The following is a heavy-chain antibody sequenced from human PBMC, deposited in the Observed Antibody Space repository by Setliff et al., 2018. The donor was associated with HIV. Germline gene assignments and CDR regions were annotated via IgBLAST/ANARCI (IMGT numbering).Heavy chain of an antibody. D-gene: IGHD6-13*01. V-gene: IGHV4-61*02. CDR3: ARRMAAGTFDY. Sequence: LSLTCTVSGGSISSGAYYWSWIRQPAGKGLEWIGRIYSSGSTNYNPSLKSRVTMSVDTSKNQISLKLSSVTAADTAMYYCARRMAAGTFDYWGQGTLVTVSS. CDR1: GGSISSGAYY. CDR2: IYSSGST. J-gene: IGHJ4*02.